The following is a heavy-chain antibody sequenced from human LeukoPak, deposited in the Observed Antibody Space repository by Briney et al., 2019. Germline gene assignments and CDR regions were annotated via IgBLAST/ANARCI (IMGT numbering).Heavy chain of an antibody. V-gene: IGHV4-4*07. CDR2: IYTSGST. J-gene: IGHJ5*02. Sequence: PSETLSLTCTVSGGSISSYYWSWIRQPAGKGLEWIGRIYTSGSTNYNPSLKSRVTMSVDTSKNQFSLKPSSVTAADTAVYYCAREVSSSWYSWFDPWGQGTLVTVSS. CDR1: GGSISSYY. D-gene: IGHD6-13*01. CDR3: AREVSSSWYSWFDP.